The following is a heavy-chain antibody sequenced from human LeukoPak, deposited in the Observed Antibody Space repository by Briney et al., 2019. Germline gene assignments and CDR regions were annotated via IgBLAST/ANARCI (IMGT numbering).Heavy chain of an antibody. Sequence: EASVKVSCKASGYTFSSYGISWVRQAPGQGLEWMGWISAYNGNTNYAQKLQGRVTMTTDTSTSTAYMELRSLRSDDTAVYYCARDRLTIFGVVINNIYYYYGMDVWGQGTTVTVSS. J-gene: IGHJ6*02. V-gene: IGHV1-18*01. CDR2: ISAYNGNT. CDR1: GYTFSSYG. CDR3: ARDRLTIFGVVINNIYYYYGMDV. D-gene: IGHD3-3*01.